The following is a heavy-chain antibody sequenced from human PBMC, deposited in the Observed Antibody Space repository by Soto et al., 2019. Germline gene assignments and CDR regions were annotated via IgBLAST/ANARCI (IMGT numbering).Heavy chain of an antibody. Sequence: ASVKVSCKASGYTFTSYYMHWVRQAPGQGLEWMGIINPSGGSTSYAQKFQGRVTMTRDTSTSTVYMELSSLRSEDTAVYYCAREGELPRGYYYYYYGMDVWGQGTTVTVSS. V-gene: IGHV1-46*01. CDR3: AREGELPRGYYYYYYGMDV. CDR1: GYTFTSYY. CDR2: INPSGGST. D-gene: IGHD3-16*01. J-gene: IGHJ6*02.